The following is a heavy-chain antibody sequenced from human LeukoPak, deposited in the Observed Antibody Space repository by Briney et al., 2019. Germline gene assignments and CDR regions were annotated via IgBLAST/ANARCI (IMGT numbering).Heavy chain of an antibody. CDR1: GYSFTSYG. V-gene: IGHV5-51*01. CDR3: ARRTQGTMNYFDY. J-gene: IGHJ4*02. D-gene: IGHD3-22*01. CDR2: IYPGDSDT. Sequence: GESLKISCKGSGYSFTSYGIGWVRQMPGKGLEWMGIIYPGDSDTRYSPSFQGRVTISADKSISTAYLQWSSLKASDTAMYYCARRTQGTMNYFDYWGQGTLVTVSS.